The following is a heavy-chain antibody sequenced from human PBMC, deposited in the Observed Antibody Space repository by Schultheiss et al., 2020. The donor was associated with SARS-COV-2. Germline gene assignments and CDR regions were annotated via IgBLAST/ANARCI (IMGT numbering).Heavy chain of an antibody. Sequence: SETLSLTCTVSGDSVYNDRSYWSWIRQPPGKGLEWIGYIHYSGTTTYNPSLKSRVTMSVDTSRNQFSLRLSSVTAADTAVYYCARIGYSYGPLDTFDIWGQGTMVTVSS. D-gene: IGHD5-18*01. CDR2: IHYSGTT. V-gene: IGHV4-61*01. CDR3: ARIGYSYGPLDTFDI. J-gene: IGHJ3*02. CDR1: GDSVYNDRSY.